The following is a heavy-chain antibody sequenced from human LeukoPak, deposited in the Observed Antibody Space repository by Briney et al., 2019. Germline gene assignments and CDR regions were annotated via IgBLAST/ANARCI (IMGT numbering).Heavy chain of an antibody. CDR3: ARDKWEPRYAFDI. J-gene: IGHJ3*02. V-gene: IGHV4-59*12. Sequence: SETLSLTCTVSGGSISSYYWSWIRQPPGKGLEWIGYIYYSGSTNYNPSLKSRVTISVDTSKNQFSLKLGSVTAADTAVYYCARDKWEPRYAFDIWGQGTMVTVSS. CDR1: GGSISSYY. D-gene: IGHD1-26*01. CDR2: IYYSGST.